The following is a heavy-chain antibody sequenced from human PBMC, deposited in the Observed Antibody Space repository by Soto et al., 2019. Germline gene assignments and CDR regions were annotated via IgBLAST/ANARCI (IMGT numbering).Heavy chain of an antibody. D-gene: IGHD6-19*01. CDR1: GFTFSSHA. J-gene: IGHJ4*02. Sequence: PGGSLRLSCAVSGFTFSSHAMSWVRQAPGKGLECVSSITGSGDSTYYADSVKGRFTISRDKSKSTLYLQMNSLRAEDTAEYYCAKDLQFSGWLSAQTFDYWGQGTQVTVSS. V-gene: IGHV3-23*01. CDR2: ITGSGDST. CDR3: AKDLQFSGWLSAQTFDY.